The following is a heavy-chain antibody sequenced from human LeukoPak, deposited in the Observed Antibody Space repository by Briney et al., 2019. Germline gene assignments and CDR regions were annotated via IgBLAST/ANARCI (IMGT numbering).Heavy chain of an antibody. Sequence: ASVTVSFTASGYTFTGYYMHWVRQAPGQGLEWMGRINPNSGGTNYAQKFQGRVTMTRDTSISTAYMELSRLRSDDTAVYYCARVWGAGYFDYWGQGTLVTVSS. D-gene: IGHD3-16*01. CDR1: GYTFTGYY. CDR3: ARVWGAGYFDY. V-gene: IGHV1-2*06. J-gene: IGHJ4*02. CDR2: INPNSGGT.